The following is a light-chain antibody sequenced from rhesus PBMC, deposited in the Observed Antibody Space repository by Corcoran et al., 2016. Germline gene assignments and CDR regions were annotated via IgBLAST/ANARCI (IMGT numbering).Light chain of an antibody. CDR1: QNIYSN. CDR2: AAS. J-gene: IGKJ2*01. V-gene: IGKV1S12*01. Sequence: DIQMTQSPSALSASVGDRVTISCRASQNIYSNLAWYQQKTGKAPKLLIYAASSLQTGIPSRFSGTGSETDFTLTLSSLQPEDSATYYCQHYYDNPYTFGQGTKVEIK. CDR3: QHYYDNPYT.